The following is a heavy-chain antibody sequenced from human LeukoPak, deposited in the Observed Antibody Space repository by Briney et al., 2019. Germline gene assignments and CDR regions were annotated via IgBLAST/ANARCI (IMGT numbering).Heavy chain of an antibody. CDR1: GFTFSSYA. J-gene: IGHJ6*02. CDR3: ARIIAMTTVIDSFYYYGMDV. V-gene: IGHV3-23*01. Sequence: PGGSLRLPCAASGFTFSSYAMSWVRQAPGKGREWVSAISGSGGSTYYADSVKGRFTISRDNSKNTLYLQMNSLRAEDTDVYYCARIIAMTTVIDSFYYYGMDVWGQGTTVTVSS. D-gene: IGHD4-17*01. CDR2: ISGSGGST.